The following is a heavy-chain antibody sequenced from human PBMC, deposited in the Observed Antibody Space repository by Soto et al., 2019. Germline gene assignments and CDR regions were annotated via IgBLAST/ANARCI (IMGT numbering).Heavy chain of an antibody. CDR2: IYYSGST. J-gene: IGHJ6*02. V-gene: IGHV4-59*12. D-gene: IGHD3-22*01. CDR3: ARSYDSSPGGLDV. CDR1: GGSISGYY. Sequence: SETLSLTCTVSGGSISGYYGSWIRQPPGKGLEWIAYIYYSGSTNYNPSLKSRVTISVDTSKNQFSLKLSAVTAADTAVYYCARSYDSSPGGLDVWGQGTTVT.